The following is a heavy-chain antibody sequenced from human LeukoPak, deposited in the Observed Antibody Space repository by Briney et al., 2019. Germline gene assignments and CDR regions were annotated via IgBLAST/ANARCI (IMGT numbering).Heavy chain of an antibody. Sequence: SVKGRFTISRDNAKNSLYLQMNSLRAEDTAVYYCARVGASTGAFDIWGQGTMVTVSS. J-gene: IGHJ3*02. V-gene: IGHV3-48*01. CDR3: ARVGASTGAFDI. D-gene: IGHD1-26*01.